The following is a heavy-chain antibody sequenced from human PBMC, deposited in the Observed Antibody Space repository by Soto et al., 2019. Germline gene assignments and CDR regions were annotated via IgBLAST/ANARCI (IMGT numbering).Heavy chain of an antibody. CDR1: GGSISSDDYY. V-gene: IGHV4-30-4*01. CDR3: ARKLERRPFDP. CDR2: IYYSGST. Sequence: SETLSLTCTVSGGSISSDDYYWSWVRQPPGKGLVWIGDIYYSGSTYYNPSLKSRITISADTSKNQFSLKLNSVTAADTAVYYCARKLERRPFDPWGQGALVTVSS. D-gene: IGHD1-1*01. J-gene: IGHJ5*02.